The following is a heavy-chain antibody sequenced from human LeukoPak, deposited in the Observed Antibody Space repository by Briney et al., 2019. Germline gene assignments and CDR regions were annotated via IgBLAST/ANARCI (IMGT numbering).Heavy chain of an antibody. CDR3: ARVYLVGATHDAFDI. V-gene: IGHV3-23*01. Sequence: PGGSLRLSCAASGFTFSSYSMNWVRQAPGKGLEWVSAISGSGGSTYYADSVKGRFTISRDNSKNTLYLQMNSLRAEDTAVYYCARVYLVGATHDAFDIWGQGTMVTVSS. CDR2: ISGSGGST. D-gene: IGHD1-26*01. CDR1: GFTFSSYS. J-gene: IGHJ3*02.